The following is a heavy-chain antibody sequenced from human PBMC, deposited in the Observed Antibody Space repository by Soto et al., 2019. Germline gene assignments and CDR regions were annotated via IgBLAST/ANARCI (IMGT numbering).Heavy chain of an antibody. CDR2: ISPYNGNT. CDR3: ARDNGDSGASLVDH. D-gene: IGHD3-22*01. J-gene: IGHJ4*02. CDR1: GYTYTNFG. V-gene: IGHV1-18*04. Sequence: QVLLAQSGPEVKKPGASVKVSCKSSGYTYTNFGLSWVRQAPGQGLEWMGWISPYNGNTDYAQKFQDRVTLTIDTSTTTGYMEVRSLRSDDSATYYCARDNGDSGASLVDHWGQGTLVTVSS.